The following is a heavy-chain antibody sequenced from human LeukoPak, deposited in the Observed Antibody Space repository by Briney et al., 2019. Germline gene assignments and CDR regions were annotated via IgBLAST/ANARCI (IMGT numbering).Heavy chain of an antibody. CDR2: INHSGST. D-gene: IGHD2-15*01. J-gene: IGHJ4*02. CDR3: ARTLTIYCSGGSCYSVPSFDY. V-gene: IGHV4-34*01. Sequence: SETLSLTCAVYGGSFSGYYWSWIRQPPGKGLEWIGEINHSGSTNYNPSLKSRVTISVDTSKNQFFLKLSSVTAADTAVYYCARTLTIYCSGGSCYSVPSFDYWGQGALVTVSS. CDR1: GGSFSGYY.